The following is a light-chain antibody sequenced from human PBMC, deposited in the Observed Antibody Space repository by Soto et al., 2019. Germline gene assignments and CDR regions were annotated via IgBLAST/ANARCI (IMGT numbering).Light chain of an antibody. CDR2: DAS. V-gene: IGKV1-5*01. J-gene: IGKJ1*01. Sequence: DIQMTQSPSTLSASVGDRVTITCRASQTISNWLAWYQQKTGKAPNLLIYDASSLESGVPSRFSGSRSGTEFTLTISSLQTDDFATYYCQQYSSYPWTVGQGTKVDIK. CDR3: QQYSSYPWT. CDR1: QTISNW.